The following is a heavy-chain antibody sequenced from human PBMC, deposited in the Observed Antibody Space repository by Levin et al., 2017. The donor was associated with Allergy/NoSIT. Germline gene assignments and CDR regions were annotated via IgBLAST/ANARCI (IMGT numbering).Heavy chain of an antibody. CDR3: TPDIVVVASAKGY. Sequence: GGSLRLSCAASGFTFSNTWMTWVRQAPGKGLEWVGRIKSIPDGGATEYAAPVKGRLTISRDDSKKTPFLQMNSLRTEDTAVYYFTPDIVVVASAKGYWGQGSLVNVSS. CDR1: GFTFSNTW. D-gene: IGHD2-15*01. CDR2: IKSIPDGGAT. J-gene: IGHJ4*02. V-gene: IGHV3-15*01.